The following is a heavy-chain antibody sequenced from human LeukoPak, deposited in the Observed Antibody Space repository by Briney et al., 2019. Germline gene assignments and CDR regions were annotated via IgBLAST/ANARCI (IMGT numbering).Heavy chain of an antibody. CDR3: AKTGVYYYDSSGYTFDY. CDR1: GFTFSSYA. D-gene: IGHD3-22*01. Sequence: GGSLRLSCAASGFTFSSYAMKWVRQAPGKGLEWVSTISGSGASTYYADSVKGRFTISRDNSQNTVYLQMNSLRAEDTAVYYCAKTGVYYYDSSGYTFDYWGQGTLVTVSS. CDR2: ISGSGAST. J-gene: IGHJ4*02. V-gene: IGHV3-23*01.